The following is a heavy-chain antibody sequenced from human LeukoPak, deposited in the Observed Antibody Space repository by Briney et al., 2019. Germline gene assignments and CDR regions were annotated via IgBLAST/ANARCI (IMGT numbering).Heavy chain of an antibody. D-gene: IGHD6-19*01. CDR1: GYTFTSSG. Sequence: GASLKVSCKASGYTFTSSGISWVRQAPGQGLEWMGWINTYNGNTNYAQKLQGRVTMTTDTPTSTAYMELRSLRSDDTAVYYCARDEQWLVPISRPFYGMDVWGQGTTVTVSS. J-gene: IGHJ6*02. CDR2: INTYNGNT. CDR3: ARDEQWLVPISRPFYGMDV. V-gene: IGHV1-18*01.